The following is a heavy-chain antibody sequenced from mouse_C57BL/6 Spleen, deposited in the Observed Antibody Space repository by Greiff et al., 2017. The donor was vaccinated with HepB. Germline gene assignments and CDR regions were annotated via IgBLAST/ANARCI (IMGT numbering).Heavy chain of an antibody. D-gene: IGHD1-1*01. J-gene: IGHJ4*01. CDR2: IWTGGGT. Sequence: QVQLKESGPGLVAPSQSLSITCTVSGFSFTSYAISWVRQPPGKGLEWLGVIWTGGGTNYNSALKSRLSISKDNSKSQVFLKMNSLQTDDTARYYCARIITTVVYYYAMDYWGQGTSVTVSS. V-gene: IGHV2-9-1*01. CDR1: GFSFTSYA. CDR3: ARIITTVVYYYAMDY.